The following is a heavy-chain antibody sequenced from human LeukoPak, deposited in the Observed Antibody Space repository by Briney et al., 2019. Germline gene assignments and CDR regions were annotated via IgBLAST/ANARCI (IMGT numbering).Heavy chain of an antibody. V-gene: IGHV3-43*02. D-gene: IGHD6-19*01. J-gene: IGHJ4*02. CDR1: GFTFDDYA. CDR3: AKVFRGVVAGTYFDY. CDR2: ISGDVGST. Sequence: GGSLRLSCAASGFTFDDYAMHWVRQAPGKGLEWVSLISGDVGSTFYADSVKGRFTISRDNSNNSLYLQMNSLRTEDTALYYCAKVFRGVVAGTYFDYWGQGTLVTVSS.